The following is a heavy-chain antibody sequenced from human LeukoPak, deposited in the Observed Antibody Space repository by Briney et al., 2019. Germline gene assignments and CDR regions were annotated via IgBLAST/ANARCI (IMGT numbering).Heavy chain of an antibody. CDR2: IYYNGST. CDR1: GGSISSGSYY. Sequence: SQTLSLTCTVSGGSISSGSYYWNWIRQPPGKGLEWIGYIYYNGSTNYNPSLKSRVTISVDTPKNQFSLKLSSVTAADTAVYYCARDQGSYYWGQGTLVTVSS. V-gene: IGHV4-61*01. J-gene: IGHJ4*02. CDR3: ARDQGSYY.